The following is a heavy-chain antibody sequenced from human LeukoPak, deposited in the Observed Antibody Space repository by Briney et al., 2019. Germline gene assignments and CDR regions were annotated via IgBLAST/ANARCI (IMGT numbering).Heavy chain of an antibody. J-gene: IGHJ4*02. Sequence: GGSLRLSCAASGFTFSSYWMSWVRQAPGKGLEWVANIKQDGSEKYYVDSVKGRFTISRDNAKNSLYLQMNSLRAEDTAVYYCARVSVSSSGYFDYWGQGTLVTVSS. CDR1: GFTFSSYW. CDR3: ARVSVSSSGYFDY. CDR2: IKQDGSEK. D-gene: IGHD6-6*01. V-gene: IGHV3-7*01.